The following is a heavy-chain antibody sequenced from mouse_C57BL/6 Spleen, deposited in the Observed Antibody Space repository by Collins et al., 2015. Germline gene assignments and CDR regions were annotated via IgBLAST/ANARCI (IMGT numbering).Heavy chain of an antibody. CDR3: ARGDYGSSPFDY. V-gene: IGHV9-2-1*01. CDR2: INTETGEP. CDR1: GYTFTDYS. Sequence: QIQLVQSGPELKKPGETVKISCKASGYTFTDYSMHWVKQAPGKGLKWMGWINTETGEPTYADDFKGRFAFSLETSASTAYLQINNLKNEDTATYFCARGDYGSSPFDYRGQGTTLTVSS. D-gene: IGHD1-1*01. J-gene: IGHJ2*01.